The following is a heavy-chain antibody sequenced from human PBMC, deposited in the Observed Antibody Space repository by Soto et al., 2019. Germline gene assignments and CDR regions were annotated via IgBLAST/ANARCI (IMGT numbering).Heavy chain of an antibody. CDR2: INWNSGGI. J-gene: IGHJ4*02. D-gene: IGHD3-10*01. V-gene: IGHV3-9*01. CDR3: AKGKRWFGELFGIDY. Sequence: DVQLVESGGGLVQPGRSLRLSCAASGFSFDEYVMYWVRQAPGKGLEWVSGINWNSGGIGYADSVKGRFTISRDNAKKSLYLQMNSLRTEDTALYYCAKGKRWFGELFGIDYWGQGTLVTVSS. CDR1: GFSFDEYV.